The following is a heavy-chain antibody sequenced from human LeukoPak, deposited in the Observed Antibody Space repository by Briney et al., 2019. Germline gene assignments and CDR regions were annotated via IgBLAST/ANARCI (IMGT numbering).Heavy chain of an antibody. CDR3: ARPIAVAGTTWFDP. CDR1: GYTFAGYY. Sequence: ASVKVSCKASGYTFAGYYMHWVRQAPGQGLEWMGRINRNSGGTNYAQKFQGRVTMTRDTSISTAYMELSRLRSDDTAVYYCARPIAVAGTTWFDPWGQGTLVTVSS. J-gene: IGHJ5*02. D-gene: IGHD6-19*01. V-gene: IGHV1-2*06. CDR2: INRNSGGT.